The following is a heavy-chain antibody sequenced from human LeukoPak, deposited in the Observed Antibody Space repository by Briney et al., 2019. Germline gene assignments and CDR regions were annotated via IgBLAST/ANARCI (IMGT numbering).Heavy chain of an antibody. D-gene: IGHD1-26*01. J-gene: IGHJ4*02. CDR2: IKQDESEK. CDR3: TRDKIVGASKFDY. V-gene: IGHV3-7*01. Sequence: GGSLRLSCAVSGFTFSNYWMSWVRQAPGKGLEWVAHIKQDESEKYYVDSVKGRFTISRDNAKNSLYLQMNSLRAEDTAIYYCTRDKIVGASKFDYWGQGTLVTVSS. CDR1: GFTFSNYW.